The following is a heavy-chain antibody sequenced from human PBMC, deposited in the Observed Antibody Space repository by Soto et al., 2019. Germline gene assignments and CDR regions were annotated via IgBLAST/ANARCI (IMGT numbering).Heavy chain of an antibody. J-gene: IGHJ4*02. CDR2: ISGSGGST. D-gene: IGHD3-22*01. CDR3: AKVSGYYDSSGYYLFDY. V-gene: IGHV3-23*01. CDR1: GFTFSSYA. Sequence: AGGSLRLSCAASGFTFSSYAISWGRQAPGKGLEWVSAISGSGGSTYYADSVKGRFTISRDNSKNTLYLQMNSLRAEDTAVYYCAKVSGYYDSSGYYLFDYWGQGTLVTVSS.